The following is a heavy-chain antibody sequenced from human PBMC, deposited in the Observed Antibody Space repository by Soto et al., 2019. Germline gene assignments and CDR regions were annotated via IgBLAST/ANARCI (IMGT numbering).Heavy chain of an antibody. CDR3: AGGRYNDSSGYCSI. CDR2: IYYSGST. D-gene: IGHD3-22*01. CDR1: GGSISSGDYY. J-gene: IGHJ4*02. V-gene: IGHV4-30-4*01. Sequence: SETLSLTCTVSGGSISSGDYYWSWIRQPPGKGLEWIGYIYYSGSTYYNPSLKSRVTISVDTSKNQFSLKLSSVTAADTAVYYCAGGRYNDSSGYCSIWGQGTRVTVSS.